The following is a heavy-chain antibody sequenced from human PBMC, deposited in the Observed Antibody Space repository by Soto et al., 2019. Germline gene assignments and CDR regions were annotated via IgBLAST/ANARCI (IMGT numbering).Heavy chain of an antibody. J-gene: IGHJ6*02. CDR2: ISSSSSYI. D-gene: IGHD2-21*01. CDR3: ARDLKAYTADYYGMGV. Sequence: RLSCAASGFTFSSYSMNWVRQAPGKVLEGVSSISSSSSYIYYADSVKGRFTISRDNAKNSLYLQMNSLRAEDTAVYYCARDLKAYTADYYGMGVWGQGPTVTFS. V-gene: IGHV3-21*01. CDR1: GFTFSSYS.